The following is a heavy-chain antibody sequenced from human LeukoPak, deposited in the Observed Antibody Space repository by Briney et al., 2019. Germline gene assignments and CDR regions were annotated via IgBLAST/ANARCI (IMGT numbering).Heavy chain of an antibody. J-gene: IGHJ4*02. CDR1: GFTLSTYS. Sequence: GGSLRLSCAASGFTLSTYSMNWVRQAPGKGLEWVSSISSSSSYIYYADSVKGRFTISRDNAKNSLYLQMNSLRAEDTAVYYCAREVYYYDSSGFYYSGGFGYWGQGTLLTVSS. V-gene: IGHV3-21*01. CDR3: AREVYYYDSSGFYYSGGFGY. D-gene: IGHD3-22*01. CDR2: ISSSSSYI.